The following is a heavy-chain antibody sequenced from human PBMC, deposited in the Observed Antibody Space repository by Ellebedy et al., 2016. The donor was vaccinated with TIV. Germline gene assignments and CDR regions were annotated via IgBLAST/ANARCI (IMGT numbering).Heavy chain of an antibody. CDR1: GGSVSSGGYY. Sequence: SETLSLXCTVSGGSVSSGGYYLSWIRQPPGKGLEWIGYINYSGSTNYSPSLKSRVTISVDTSKNQFSLKVRSVTAADTAMYYCAREVVIRGLNYYRYGMDVWGQGTTVTVSS. J-gene: IGHJ6*02. CDR3: AREVVIRGLNYYRYGMDV. V-gene: IGHV4-61*08. CDR2: INYSGST. D-gene: IGHD3-10*01.